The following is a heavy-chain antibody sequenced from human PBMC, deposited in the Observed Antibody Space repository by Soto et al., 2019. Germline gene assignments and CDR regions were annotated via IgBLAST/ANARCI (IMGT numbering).Heavy chain of an antibody. CDR1: GYTFTSYG. D-gene: IGHD3-10*01. Sequence: ASVKVSCKASGYTFTSYGISWVRQAPGQGLEWMGWISAYNGNTNYAQKLQGRVTMTTDTSTSTAYMELRSLRSDDTAVYYCARSGQSRIYYYYHYGMDVRDQATTVTVSS. J-gene: IGHJ6*02. CDR3: ARSGQSRIYYYYHYGMDV. V-gene: IGHV1-18*01. CDR2: ISAYNGNT.